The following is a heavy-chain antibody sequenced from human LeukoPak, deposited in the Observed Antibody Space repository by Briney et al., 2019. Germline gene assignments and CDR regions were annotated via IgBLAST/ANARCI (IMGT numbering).Heavy chain of an antibody. V-gene: IGHV4-39*01. CDR1: GGSISSSSYY. CDR3: ASHPPGRAPLYYFDY. Sequence: SETLSLTCTVSGGSISSSSYYWGWIRQPPGKELQWIASVYYSGRTNYSPSLKSRVTISVDTSEKQFSLQLNSVTAADTAVYYCASHPPGRAPLYYFDYWGQGTLVTVSS. CDR2: VYYSGRT. J-gene: IGHJ4*02. D-gene: IGHD1-1*01.